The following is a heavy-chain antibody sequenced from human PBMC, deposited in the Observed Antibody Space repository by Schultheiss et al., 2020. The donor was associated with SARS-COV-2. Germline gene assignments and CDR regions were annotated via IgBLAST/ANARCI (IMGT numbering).Heavy chain of an antibody. CDR1: GFTFSNHA. CDR2: INGDGRST. V-gene: IGHV3-74*01. CDR3: AREVDPGSLDV. Sequence: GGSLRLSCAASGFTFSNHAMSWVRQAPGKGLVWVSRINGDGRSTSYADSVKGRFTISRENAKNTLYLQMNSLRAEDTAVYYCAREVDPGSLDVWGRGTTVTVSS. D-gene: IGHD3-9*01. J-gene: IGHJ6*04.